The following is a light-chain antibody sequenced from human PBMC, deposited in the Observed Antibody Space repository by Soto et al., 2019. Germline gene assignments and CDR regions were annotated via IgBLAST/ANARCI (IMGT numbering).Light chain of an antibody. CDR1: QSFRGL. CDR3: QQRHMWPIT. Sequence: ELTQSPFTLSLSPGERATLSFRSSQSFRGLLAWYQQKPGQAPRLLIYDAYNRATGIPPRFSGSGSGTDFTLTISSLEPEDSAVYYCQQRHMWPITFGQGTRLE. V-gene: IGKV3-11*01. CDR2: DAY. J-gene: IGKJ5*01.